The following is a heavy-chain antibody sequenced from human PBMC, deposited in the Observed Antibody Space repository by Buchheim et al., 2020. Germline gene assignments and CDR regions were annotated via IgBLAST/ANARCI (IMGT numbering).Heavy chain of an antibody. D-gene: IGHD4-17*01. CDR3: ARGNPMVTTHFDC. J-gene: IGHJ4*02. Sequence: QVQLQQWGAGLLKPLETLSLTCAVYGGSFSGYYWSWIRQPPGKGLEWIGEINHSGGTNYNPSHKSRVTISVDTSKNQFSLKLSSVTAADTAVYFCARGNPMVTTHFDCWGQGTL. CDR1: GGSFSGYY. CDR2: INHSGGT. V-gene: IGHV4-34*01.